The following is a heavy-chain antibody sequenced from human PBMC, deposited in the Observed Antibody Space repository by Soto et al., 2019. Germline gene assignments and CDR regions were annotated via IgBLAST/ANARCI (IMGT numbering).Heavy chain of an antibody. CDR3: ARASSSSSAADY. CDR1: GESISSGGYY. Sequence: QVQLQESGPGLVKASQTLSLICSVSGESISSGGYYWSWIRHHPGKGLEWIGYIYDSESAYYNPSFKSRVTISMDTSKNHFAMKLSSVTAADTAVYYCARASSSSSAADYWGQGTLITVSS. J-gene: IGHJ4*02. CDR2: IYDSESA. D-gene: IGHD6-6*01. V-gene: IGHV4-31*03.